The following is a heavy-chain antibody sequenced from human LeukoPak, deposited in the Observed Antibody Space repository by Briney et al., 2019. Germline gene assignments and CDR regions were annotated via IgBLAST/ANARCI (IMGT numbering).Heavy chain of an antibody. CDR2: IYYSGST. CDR1: GSSISSYY. Sequence: NPSETLSLTCTVSGSSISSYYWSWIRQPPGKGLEWIGYIYYSGSTNYNPSLKSRVTISVDTSKNQFSLKLSSVTAADTAVYYCATTTDIDYSDAFDIWGQGTMVTVSS. J-gene: IGHJ3*02. V-gene: IGHV4-59*01. CDR3: ATTTDIDYSDAFDI. D-gene: IGHD2-15*01.